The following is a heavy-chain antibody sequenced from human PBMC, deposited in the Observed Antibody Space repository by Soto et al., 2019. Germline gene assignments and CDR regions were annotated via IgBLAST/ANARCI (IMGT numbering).Heavy chain of an antibody. CDR1: GCSISSSNW. CDR3: ARYQWELLLGYYGMDV. J-gene: IGHJ6*02. CDR2: IYHSGST. V-gene: IGHV4-4*02. D-gene: IGHD1-26*01. Sequence: SETLSLTCAVSGCSISSSNWWSWVRQPPGKGLEWIGEIYHSGSTDYNPSLKSRVTISVDKSKNQFSLKLSSVTAADTAVYYCARYQWELLLGYYGMDVWGQGTTVTVS.